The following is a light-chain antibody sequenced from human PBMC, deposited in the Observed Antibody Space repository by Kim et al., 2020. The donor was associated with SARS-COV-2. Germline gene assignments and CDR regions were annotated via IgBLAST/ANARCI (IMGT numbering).Light chain of an antibody. V-gene: IGLV3-21*04. CDR2: YDR. Sequence: APGKTARITCGGNNIGSKSVHWYQQKPGQAPVLVIHYDRDRPSGIPERFSCSNSGNTATLTISRVEAGDEADYYCQVWDSSSDHRVFGGGTQLTVL. J-gene: IGLJ3*02. CDR3: QVWDSSSDHRV. CDR1: NIGSKS.